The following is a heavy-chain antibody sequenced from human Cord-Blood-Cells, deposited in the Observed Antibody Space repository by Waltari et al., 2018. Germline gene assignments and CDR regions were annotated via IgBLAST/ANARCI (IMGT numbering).Heavy chain of an antibody. V-gene: IGHV3-30-3*01. CDR2: ISYDGSNK. J-gene: IGHJ4*02. CDR3: AREGGGEYFDY. D-gene: IGHD3-16*01. CDR1: GFTFRSYA. Sequence: QVQLVESGGGVVQPGRSLRLSCAASGFTFRSYAMHWVRQAPGKGLELVAVISYDGSNKYYADSVKGRFTISRDNSKNTLYLQMNSLRAEDTAVYYCAREGGGEYFDYWGQGTLVTVSS.